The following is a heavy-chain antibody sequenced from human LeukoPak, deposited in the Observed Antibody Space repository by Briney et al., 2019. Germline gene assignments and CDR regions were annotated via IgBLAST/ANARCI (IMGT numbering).Heavy chain of an antibody. Sequence: GGSLRLSCTASGFSFCDYAMSWVRQAPGKGLEGVGFIRSKAYGGTTEYAASVKGRFTISRDDSKSIAYLQMNSLKTEDTAVYYCTRDYGDYKLDYWGQGTLVTVSS. CDR2: IRSKAYGGTT. V-gene: IGHV3-49*04. J-gene: IGHJ4*02. CDR3: TRDYGDYKLDY. CDR1: GFSFCDYA. D-gene: IGHD4-17*01.